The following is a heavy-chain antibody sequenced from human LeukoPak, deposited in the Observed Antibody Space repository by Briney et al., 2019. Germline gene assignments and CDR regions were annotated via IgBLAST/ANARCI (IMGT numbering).Heavy chain of an antibody. J-gene: IGHJ5*02. V-gene: IGHV4-61*02. CDR3: ARDLANYFTKGGGNWFDP. CDR1: GGSISSSSYY. Sequence: PSETLSLTCTVSGGSISSSSYYWSWIRQPAGKGLEWIGRIYTSGSTNYNPSLKSRVTMSVDTSKNQFSLKLSSVTAADTAVYYCARDLANYFTKGGGNWFDPWGQGTLVTVSS. D-gene: IGHD4/OR15-4a*01. CDR2: IYTSGST.